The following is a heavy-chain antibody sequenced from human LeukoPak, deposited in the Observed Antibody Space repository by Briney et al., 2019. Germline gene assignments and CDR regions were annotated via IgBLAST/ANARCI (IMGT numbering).Heavy chain of an antibody. CDR2: IGVDSGNT. V-gene: IGHV3-48*01. CDR3: ARDYKYAFDN. CDR1: GFTFSDYS. D-gene: IGHD5-24*01. Sequence: GGSLRLSCAASGFTFSDYSMNWVRQAPGKGLEWISYIGVDSGNTNYADSVKGRFTISGDKAKNSLYLQMNSLRVEDTAVYYCARDYKYAFDNWGQGTLVTVSS. J-gene: IGHJ4*02.